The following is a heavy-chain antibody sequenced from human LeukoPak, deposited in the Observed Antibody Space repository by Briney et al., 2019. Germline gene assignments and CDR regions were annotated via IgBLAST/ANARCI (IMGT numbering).Heavy chain of an antibody. D-gene: IGHD3-9*01. CDR3: GRAEHDWGSDY. CDR1: GDSVSGNRAT. J-gene: IGHJ4*02. CDR2: ICYRSKWYS. Sequence: SQTLSLTCAISGDSVSGNRATWNWLRQSPSRGLEWLGRICYRSKWYSDYAVSVKGRITINPDTSKNQFPLLLNSVTPEDTAVYFCGRAEHDWGSDYWGQGTLVTVSS. V-gene: IGHV6-1*01.